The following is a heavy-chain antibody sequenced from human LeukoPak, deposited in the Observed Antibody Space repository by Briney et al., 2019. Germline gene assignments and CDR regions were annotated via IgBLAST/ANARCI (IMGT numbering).Heavy chain of an antibody. D-gene: IGHD2-21*02. J-gene: IGHJ5*02. CDR1: GFTFTDYW. CDR2: ISSSGGTI. CDR3: AREVADCGGDCLAP. Sequence: GGSLRLSCAVSGFTFTDYWMNWVRQAPGKGLEWLSYISSSGGTIFYADSVKGRFTVSRDNAKNSLYLQMNSLRAEDTAVYYCAREVADCGGDCLAPWGQGTLVTVSS. V-gene: IGHV3-48*04.